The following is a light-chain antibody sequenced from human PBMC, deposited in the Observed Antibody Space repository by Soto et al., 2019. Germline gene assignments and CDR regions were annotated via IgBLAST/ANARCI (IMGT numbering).Light chain of an antibody. V-gene: IGLV1-47*02. CDR3: AAWDTSLSACV. CDR2: YNN. J-gene: IGLJ1*01. Sequence: QSVLTQPPSASGTAGQVVTISCSGGDSNIGSNSVYWYQHLPRMAPKLLIYYNNQRPSGVPDRFSGSRSGTSASLAIVGLRSEDAAVYYCAAWDTSLSACVFGNEAKVTVL. CDR1: DSNIGSNS.